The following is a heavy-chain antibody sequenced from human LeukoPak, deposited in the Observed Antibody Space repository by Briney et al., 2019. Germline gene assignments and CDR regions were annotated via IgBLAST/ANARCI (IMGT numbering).Heavy chain of an antibody. D-gene: IGHD6-13*01. Sequence: GGSLRLSCAASGFTFNSYSMNWVRQAPGKGLEWVSYISSSSSTIYYADSVKGRFTISRDNAKNSLYLQMNSLRAEDTAVYYCARAGISSSSPLDYYGMDVWGQGTTVTVSS. CDR2: ISSSSSTI. CDR1: GFTFNSYS. V-gene: IGHV3-48*04. CDR3: ARAGISSSSPLDYYGMDV. J-gene: IGHJ6*02.